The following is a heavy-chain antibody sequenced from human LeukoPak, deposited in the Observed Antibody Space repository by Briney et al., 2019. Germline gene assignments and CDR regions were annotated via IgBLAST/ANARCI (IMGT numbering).Heavy chain of an antibody. CDR1: GFTFSSYA. CDR3: AKDQDIAAGEFDY. J-gene: IGHJ4*02. V-gene: IGHV3-23*01. Sequence: GGSLGLSCAASGFTFSSYAMSWVRQAPGKGLEWVSAISGSGGSTYYADSVKGRFTISRDNSRNTLYLQMNSLRAEDTAVYYCAKDQDIAAGEFDYWGQGTLVTVSS. CDR2: ISGSGGST. D-gene: IGHD6-6*01.